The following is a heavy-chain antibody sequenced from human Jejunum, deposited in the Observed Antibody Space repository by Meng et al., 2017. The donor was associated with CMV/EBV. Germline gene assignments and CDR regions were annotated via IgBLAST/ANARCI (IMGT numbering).Heavy chain of an antibody. D-gene: IGHD6-6*01. CDR1: GFVFGDYA. V-gene: IGHV3-49*04. CDR2: IRSKPYNETT. Sequence: CAASGFVFGDYALNWVRQAPGKGLEWVGSIRSKPYNETTEYAASVKGRFTISRDNSKNTLYLQMNSLRAEDTAVYYCARGGVSPFHWGQGTLVTVSS. CDR3: ARGGVSPFH. J-gene: IGHJ4*02.